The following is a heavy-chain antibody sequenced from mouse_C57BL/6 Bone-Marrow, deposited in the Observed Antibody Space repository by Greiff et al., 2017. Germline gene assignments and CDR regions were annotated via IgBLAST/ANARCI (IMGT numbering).Heavy chain of an antibody. D-gene: IGHD2-5*01. CDR3: ARQFSYSNYDYFDY. V-gene: IGHV5-6*01. J-gene: IGHJ2*01. CDR2: ISSGGSYT. CDR1: GFTFSSYG. Sequence: EVKLQESGGDLVKPGGSLKLSCAASGFTFSSYGMSWVRQTPDKRLEWVATISSGGSYTYYPDSVTGRFTISRDNAKNTLYLQMSSLKSEDTAMYYCARQFSYSNYDYFDYWGQGTTLTVSS.